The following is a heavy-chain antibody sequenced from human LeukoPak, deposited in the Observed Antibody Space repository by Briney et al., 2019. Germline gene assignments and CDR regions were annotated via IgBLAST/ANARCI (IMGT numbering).Heavy chain of an antibody. CDR3: AREGPVDTAMGY. D-gene: IGHD5-18*01. Sequence: ASVKVSCKASGYTFTSYAMHWVRQAPGQRLEWMGWINAGNGNTNYAQKLQGRVTMTTDTSTSTAYMELRSLRSDDTAVYYCAREGPVDTAMGYWGQGTLVTVSS. CDR1: GYTFTSYA. V-gene: IGHV1-3*01. CDR2: INAGNGNT. J-gene: IGHJ4*02.